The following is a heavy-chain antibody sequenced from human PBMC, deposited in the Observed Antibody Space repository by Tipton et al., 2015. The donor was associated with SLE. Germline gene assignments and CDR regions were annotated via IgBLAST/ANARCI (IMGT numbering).Heavy chain of an antibody. CDR2: IYHNGRT. CDR1: GGSISSGSYY. J-gene: IGHJ3*02. D-gene: IGHD2-21*01. Sequence: TLSLTCTVSGGSISSGSYYWSWIRQPPGKGLEWLGYIYHNGRTNYNPSLKSRVTISVDTSKNHLSLKLTSVTATDTAVYYCARHMWFTEVFPVDSFDIWGQGTKVTVSS. CDR3: ARHMWFTEVFPVDSFDI. V-gene: IGHV4-61*03.